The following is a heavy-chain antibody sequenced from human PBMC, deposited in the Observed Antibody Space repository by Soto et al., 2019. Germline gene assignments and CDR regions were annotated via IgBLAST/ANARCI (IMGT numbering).Heavy chain of an antibody. CDR1: GFTFSSYW. CDR2: IKQDGSEK. CDR3: ARDSGYSYGFTYYFDY. D-gene: IGHD5-18*01. Sequence: GGSLRLSCAASGFTFSSYWMSWVRQAPGKGLEWVANIKQDGSEKYYVDSVKGRFTISRDNAKNSLYLQMNSLRAEDTAVYYCARDSGYSYGFTYYFDYWGQGTLVTVSS. J-gene: IGHJ4*02. V-gene: IGHV3-7*01.